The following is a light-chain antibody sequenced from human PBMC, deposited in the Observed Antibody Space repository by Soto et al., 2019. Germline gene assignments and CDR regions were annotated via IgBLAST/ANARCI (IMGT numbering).Light chain of an antibody. J-gene: IGKJ2*01. CDR2: GAS. V-gene: IGKV3-20*01. Sequence: IVLTQSPGTLSLSPGERATLSCRASQSVSSSYLAWYHQKPGQAPRLLIYGASSRATGIPVRFSGSGSGTDFTLTISVLEPENFAVYYRQQDGSSREYPFGHGTKLEIK. CDR1: QSVSSSY. CDR3: QQDGSSREYP.